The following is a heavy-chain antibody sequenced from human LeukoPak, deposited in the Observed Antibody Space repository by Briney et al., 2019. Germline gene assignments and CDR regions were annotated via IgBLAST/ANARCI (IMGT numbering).Heavy chain of an antibody. J-gene: IGHJ6*02. CDR1: GFTFSSYT. D-gene: IGHD2-15*01. CDR3: ARDPTPRYSSGGSCYTHYGMDV. CDR2: ISSSSSYI. V-gene: IGHV3-21*01. Sequence: PGGSLRLSCAASGFTFSSYTMNWVRQAPGKGLEWVSSISSSSSYIYYANSVKGRLTISRDNAKNSLYLQMNSLRAEDTAVYYCARDPTPRYSSGGSCYTHYGMDVWGQGTTVTVSS.